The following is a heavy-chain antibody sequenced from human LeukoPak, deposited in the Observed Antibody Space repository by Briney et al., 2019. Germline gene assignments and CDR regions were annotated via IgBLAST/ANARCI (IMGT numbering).Heavy chain of an antibody. CDR1: GFTFNSYG. Sequence: PGGSLRLSCAASGFTFNSYGMHWVRQAPGKGLEWVAVISYDGSNKYYADSVKGRFTISRDNSKNTLYLQMNSLRAEDTAVYYCAKDMNSWRDGSGLGDYFDYWGQGTLVTVSS. V-gene: IGHV3-30*18. J-gene: IGHJ4*02. CDR3: AKDMNSWRDGSGLGDYFDY. CDR2: ISYDGSNK. D-gene: IGHD6-19*01.